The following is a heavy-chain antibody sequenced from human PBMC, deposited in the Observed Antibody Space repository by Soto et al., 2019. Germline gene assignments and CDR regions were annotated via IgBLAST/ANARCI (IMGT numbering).Heavy chain of an antibody. CDR2: ISYDGSNK. CDR3: AKPTYCSGGSCYWAFDY. D-gene: IGHD2-15*01. J-gene: IGHJ4*01. V-gene: IGHV3-30*18. CDR1: GFTFSSYG. Sequence: QVQLVESGGGVVQPGRSLRLSCAASGFTFSSYGMHWVRQAPGKGLEWVAVISYDGSNKYYADSVKGRFTISRDNSKNTLYLQMNSLRAEDTAVYYCAKPTYCSGGSCYWAFDYCGHGTLVTVSS.